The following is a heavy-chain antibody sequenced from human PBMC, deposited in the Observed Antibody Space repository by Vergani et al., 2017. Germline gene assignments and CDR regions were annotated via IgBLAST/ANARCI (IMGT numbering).Heavy chain of an antibody. Sequence: QMQLVQSGPEVKKPGTSVKVSCKASGFTFTTSVVQWVRQARGQRREWIGWVVVGSGNTNYAQKFQERVTITRDMSTSTAYMELSSLRSEDTAVYYCAADLRSRTGSDYWGQGTQVTVSS. CDR1: GFTFTTSV. CDR3: AADLRSRTGSDY. V-gene: IGHV1-58*01. CDR2: VVVGSGNT. D-gene: IGHD3/OR15-3a*01. J-gene: IGHJ4*02.